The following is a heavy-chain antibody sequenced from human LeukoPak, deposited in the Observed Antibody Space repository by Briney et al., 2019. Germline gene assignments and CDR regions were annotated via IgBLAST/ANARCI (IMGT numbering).Heavy chain of an antibody. CDR3: AKDRPVGITGGDAFDI. CDR1: GFTFSNYG. D-gene: IGHD1-1*01. Sequence: GGSLRLSCAASGFTFSNYGVHWVRQAPGKGLEWVAVISDDGSREYYKDSVKGRFTISRDNSKNTLYLQMNSLRPEDTAVYYCAKDRPVGITGGDAFDIWGQGTMVTVPS. J-gene: IGHJ3*02. CDR2: ISDDGSRE. V-gene: IGHV3-30*18.